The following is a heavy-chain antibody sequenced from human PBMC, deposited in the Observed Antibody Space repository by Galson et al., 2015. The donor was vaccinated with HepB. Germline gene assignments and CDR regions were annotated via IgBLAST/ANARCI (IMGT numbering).Heavy chain of an antibody. D-gene: IGHD2-15*01. CDR1: GFTFSSYS. CDR3: ARDRDYSYLDY. CDR2: ISSSSSTI. J-gene: IGHJ4*02. V-gene: IGHV3-48*01. Sequence: SLRLSCAASGFTFSSYSMNWVRQAPGKGLEWVSYISSSSSTIYYADSVKGRFTISRDNAKNSLYLQMNSLRAEDTAVYYCARDRDYSYLDYWGQGTLVTVSS.